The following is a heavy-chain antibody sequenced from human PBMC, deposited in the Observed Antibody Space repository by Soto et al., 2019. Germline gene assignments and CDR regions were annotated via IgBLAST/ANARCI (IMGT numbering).Heavy chain of an antibody. CDR2: IKQDGSET. CDR1: GFTFSTYY. Sequence: EVQLVESGGGLAQPGGSLRLSCAASGFTFSTYYMNWVRQAPGKGLEWVATIKQDGSETYYVDSVKGRFTISRDDAMTSLFLQMSILRAEDTAVYYCARDRGYCRGGTCYSVLDYWGQGTLVTVSS. V-gene: IGHV3-7*01. D-gene: IGHD2-15*01. J-gene: IGHJ4*02. CDR3: ARDRGYCRGGTCYSVLDY.